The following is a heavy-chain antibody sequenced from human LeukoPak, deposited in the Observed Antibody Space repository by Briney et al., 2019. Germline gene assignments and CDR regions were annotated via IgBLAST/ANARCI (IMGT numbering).Heavy chain of an antibody. CDR2: ISSSSSYI. V-gene: IGHV3-21*01. CDR1: GFTFSSYS. D-gene: IGHD3-16*01. J-gene: IGHJ3*02. Sequence: GGSLRLSCAASGFTFSSYSMNWVRQAPGKGLEWVSSISSSSSYIYYAGSVKGRFTISRDNAKNSLYLQMNSLRAEDTAVYYCARSLIHDYVWGSSHGAFDIWGQGTMVTVSS. CDR3: ARSLIHDYVWGSSHGAFDI.